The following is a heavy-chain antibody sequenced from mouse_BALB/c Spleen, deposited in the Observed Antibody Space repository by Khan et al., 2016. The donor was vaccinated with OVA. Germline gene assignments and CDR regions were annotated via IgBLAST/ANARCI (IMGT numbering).Heavy chain of an antibody. D-gene: IGHD1-2*01. J-gene: IGHJ2*01. Sequence: EVQLKQSGPGLVKPSQSLSLTCTVTGYSITSGYGWNWIRQFPGNKLEWMGYISYSGSTNYNPSLKSRISITRDTSKNQFFLQLNSVTTEDTATYYCARTARINYWGQGTTLTVSS. CDR2: ISYSGST. V-gene: IGHV3-2*02. CDR1: GYSITSGYG. CDR3: ARTARINY.